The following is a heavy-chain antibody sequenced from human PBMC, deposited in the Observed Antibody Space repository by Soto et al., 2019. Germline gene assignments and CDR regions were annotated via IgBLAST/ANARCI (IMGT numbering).Heavy chain of an antibody. CDR3: ARAGSDVWGINFTDY. J-gene: IGHJ4*02. CDR2: IHYSGST. V-gene: IGHV4-31*03. CDR1: ADPISSGGYY. Sequence: QVQLQESGPGLVKPSQTLSLTCTVSADPISSGGYYWSWIRQHPGKGLEWIGYIHYSGSTYYNPFLKSRVTDSVDTAKNQFSLTLSSVTAADTGVYYCARAGSDVWGINFTDYWGQGTLVTVSS. D-gene: IGHD3-16*01.